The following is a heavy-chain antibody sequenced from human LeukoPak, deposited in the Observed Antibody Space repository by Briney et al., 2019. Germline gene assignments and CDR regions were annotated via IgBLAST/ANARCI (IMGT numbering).Heavy chain of an antibody. J-gene: IGHJ4*02. CDR2: INSDGSST. CDR1: GFTFSSYW. V-gene: IGHV3-74*01. D-gene: IGHD1-26*01. Sequence: PGGSLRLSCAASGFTFSSYWMHWVRQAPGKGLVWVSRINSDGSSTSYADSVKGRFTISRDNSKNTLYLQMNSLRAEDTAVYHCAKGLELQGFGYFDYWGQGTLVTVSS. CDR3: AKGLELQGFGYFDY.